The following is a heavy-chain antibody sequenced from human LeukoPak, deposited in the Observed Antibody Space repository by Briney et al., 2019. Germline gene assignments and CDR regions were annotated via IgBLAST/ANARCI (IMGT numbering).Heavy chain of an antibody. CDR1: GFTFDDYT. CDR2: ISWDGGST. CDR3: AKESSPAGYYYYYYYMDV. Sequence: GGSLRLSCAASGFTFDDYTMHWVRQAPGRGLEWVSLISWDGGSTYYADSVKGRFTISRDNSKNSLYLQMNSLRTEDTALYYCAKESSPAGYYYYYYYMDVWGKGTTVTVSS. J-gene: IGHJ6*03. V-gene: IGHV3-43*01. D-gene: IGHD1-14*01.